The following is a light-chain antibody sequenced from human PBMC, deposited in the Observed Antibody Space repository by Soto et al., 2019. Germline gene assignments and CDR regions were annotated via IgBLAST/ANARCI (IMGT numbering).Light chain of an antibody. CDR3: QQYNNWPPRT. V-gene: IGKV3-15*01. Sequence: EIVMTQSPATLSVSPGERATLSCRASQSVSSNLAWYQQKPGQVPRLLIYGASTRATGTPARFSGSGSGTEFTLTISSLQSEDFAVYYCQQYNNWPPRTFGGGTKVEIK. CDR2: GAS. CDR1: QSVSSN. J-gene: IGKJ4*01.